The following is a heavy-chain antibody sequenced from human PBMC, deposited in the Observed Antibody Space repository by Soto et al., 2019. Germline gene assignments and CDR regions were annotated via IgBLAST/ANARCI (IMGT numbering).Heavy chain of an antibody. CDR1: CDSISSASYF. Sequence: SETLSLTCTVSCDSISSASYFWGWIRQPPGKGLEWIGSVYFVGNSYYNPSLQSRVTISLDTTNNHFSLKMTSVTAADTAIYFCARAERFPRSWFDSWGQGTQVTVSS. V-gene: IGHV4-39*02. CDR2: VYFVGNS. J-gene: IGHJ5*01. CDR3: ARAERFPRSWFDS.